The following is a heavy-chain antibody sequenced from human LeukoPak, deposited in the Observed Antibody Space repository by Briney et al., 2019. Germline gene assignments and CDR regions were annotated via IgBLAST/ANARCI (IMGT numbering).Heavy chain of an antibody. CDR1: GGSISSGSYY. V-gene: IGHV4-39*01. CDR2: IYYSGST. D-gene: IGHD3-10*01. J-gene: IGHJ4*02. Sequence: PSETLSLTCTVSGGSISSGSYYWGWIRQPPGKGLEWIGSIYYSGSTYYNPSLKSRVTISVDTSKNQFSLKLSSVTAADTAVYYCARHQTVLLWFGESGPIDYWGQGTLVTVSS. CDR3: ARHQTVLLWFGESGPIDY.